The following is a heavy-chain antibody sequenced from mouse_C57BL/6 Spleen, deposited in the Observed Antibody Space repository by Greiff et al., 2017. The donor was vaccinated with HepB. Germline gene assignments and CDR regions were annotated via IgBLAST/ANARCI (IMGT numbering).Heavy chain of an antibody. J-gene: IGHJ3*01. V-gene: IGHV5-9-1*02. Sequence: EVQRVESGEGLVKPGGSLKLSCAASGFTFGSYAMSWVRQTPEKRLEWVAYISSGGDYIYYADTVKGRFTISRDNARNTLYLQMSSLKSEDTAMYYCTRDGTELLMFAYWGQGTLVTVSA. CDR3: TRDGTELLMFAY. CDR2: ISSGGDYI. CDR1: GFTFGSYA. D-gene: IGHD2-3*01.